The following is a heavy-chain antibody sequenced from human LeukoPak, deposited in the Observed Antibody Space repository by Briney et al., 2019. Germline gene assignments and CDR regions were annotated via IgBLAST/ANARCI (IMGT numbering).Heavy chain of an antibody. CDR2: IYYSGSTNYYPS. J-gene: IGHJ3*02. Sequence: KPSETLSLTCTVSGGSISNYYWSWIRQPPGKGLEWIGYIYYSGSTNYYPSNYNPSLMSRVTISVDTPKKQISLKLSSVTAADTAVYYCARRGMIVAFDIWGQGTMVTVSS. V-gene: IGHV4-59*01. D-gene: IGHD3-22*01. CDR1: GGSISNYY. CDR3: ARRGMIVAFDI.